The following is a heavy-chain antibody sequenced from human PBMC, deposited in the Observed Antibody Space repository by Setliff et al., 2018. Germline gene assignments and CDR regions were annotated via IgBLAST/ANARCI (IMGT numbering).Heavy chain of an antibody. V-gene: IGHV1-24*01. D-gene: IGHD5-12*01. CDR1: GYTLTELS. CDR2: FDPEDGET. CDR3: ARTSGYEKHYYYYYGMDV. Sequence: GASVKVSCKVSGYTLTELSMHWVRQAPGKGLEWMGGFDPEDGETIYAQKFQGRVTMTEDTSTDTAYMELSSLRSEDTAVYYCARTSGYEKHYYYYYGMDVWGQGTTVTVSS. J-gene: IGHJ6*02.